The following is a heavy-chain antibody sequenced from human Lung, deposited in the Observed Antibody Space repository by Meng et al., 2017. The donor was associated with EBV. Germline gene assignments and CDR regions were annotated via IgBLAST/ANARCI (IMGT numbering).Heavy chain of an antibody. CDR2: INTNTGNP. V-gene: IGHV7-4-1*02. CDR3: ARVAPSGYSYFDD. Sequence: QLQLMQSGAEVKKPGASVRASCKASGYTFTHHGISWIRQAPGQGLEWMGWINTNTGNPTYAQGFTRRFVFSLDTSFRTAYLQISSLKAEDTAVYYCARVAPSGYSYFDDWGQGSLGTVVS. D-gene: IGHD3-3*01. J-gene: IGHJ4*02. CDR1: GYTFTHHG.